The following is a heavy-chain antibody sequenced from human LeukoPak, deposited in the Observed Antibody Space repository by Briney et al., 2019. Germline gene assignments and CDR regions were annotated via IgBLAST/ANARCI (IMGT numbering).Heavy chain of an antibody. D-gene: IGHD1-26*01. CDR1: GFPFSTYT. CDR2: KAKAHGGTI. V-gene: IGHV3-15*01. Sequence: GGSLRLSCAASGFPFSTYTMAWVRQAPGKGLEWVGRKAKAHGGTIEYAAPVKARFTISRDDSKNTLYLQMNSLKTEDTAVYYCTTDGVGVEGATYDNWGQGTLVSVSS. CDR3: TTDGVGVEGATYDN. J-gene: IGHJ4*02.